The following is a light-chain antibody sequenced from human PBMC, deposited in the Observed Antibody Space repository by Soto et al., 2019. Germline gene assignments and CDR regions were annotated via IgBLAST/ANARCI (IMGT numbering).Light chain of an antibody. Sequence: QSALTQPASVSGSPEKSITISCTGTSSDVGAYNLVSWYQQHPGKAPRLIIYEGSKRPSGISHRFSGSKSDNTASLTISGLRAEDEAHYHCCSYAGSRTFVFGGGTKVTVL. V-gene: IGLV2-23*01. CDR2: EGS. CDR1: SSDVGAYNL. CDR3: CSYAGSRTFV. J-gene: IGLJ2*01.